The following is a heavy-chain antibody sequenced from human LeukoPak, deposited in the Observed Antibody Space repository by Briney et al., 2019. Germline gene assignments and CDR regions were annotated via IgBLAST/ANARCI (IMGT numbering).Heavy chain of an antibody. J-gene: IGHJ4*02. V-gene: IGHV4-61*02. D-gene: IGHD6-13*01. CDR1: GGSISSGSYY. Sequence: PSETLSLTCTVSGGSISSGSYYWSWIRQPAGKGLEWIGRIYTSGSTNYNPSLKSRVTISVDTSKNQFSLKLSSVTAADTAVYYCARGEAAAGIFDYWGQGTLVTVSS. CDR2: IYTSGST. CDR3: ARGEAAAGIFDY.